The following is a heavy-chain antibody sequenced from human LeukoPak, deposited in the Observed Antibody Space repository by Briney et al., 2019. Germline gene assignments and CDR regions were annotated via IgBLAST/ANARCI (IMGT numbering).Heavy chain of an antibody. CDR1: GGSISTYY. V-gene: IGHV4-4*07. CDR3: ARAADYGDSNFDY. Sequence: PSETLSLTCTVSGGSISTYYWSWIRQPAGKGLEWIGRIYPGGSTDYNPSLKSRVTILVDTSKNHFSLRLTSVTAADTAVYFCARAADYGDSNFDYWGQGTLVTVSS. CDR2: IYPGGST. J-gene: IGHJ4*02. D-gene: IGHD4-17*01.